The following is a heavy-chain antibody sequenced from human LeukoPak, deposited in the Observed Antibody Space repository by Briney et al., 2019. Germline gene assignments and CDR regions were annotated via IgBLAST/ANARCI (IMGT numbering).Heavy chain of an antibody. J-gene: IGHJ4*02. CDR2: VNPNSGGT. V-gene: IGHV1-2*02. CDR3: ARGSYGYSGPWYFDY. Sequence: GASVKVSCKASGYTFTGYYMHWVRQAPGQGLEWMGWVNPNSGGTNYAQKFQGRVTMTRDTSISTAYMELSRLRSDDTAVYYCARGSYGYSGPWYFDYWGQGTLVTVSS. D-gene: IGHD5-18*01. CDR1: GYTFTGYY.